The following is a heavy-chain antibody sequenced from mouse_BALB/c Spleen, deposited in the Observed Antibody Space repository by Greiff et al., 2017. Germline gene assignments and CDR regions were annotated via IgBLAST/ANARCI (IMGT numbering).Heavy chain of an antibody. Sequence: EVKLMESGTVLARPGASVKMSCKASGYTFTSYWMHWVKQRPGQGLEWIGAIYPGNSDTSYNQKFKGKAKLTAVTSTSTAYMELSSLTNEDSAVYYCTRDTTVVATYWYFDVWGAGTTVTVSS. CDR3: TRDTTVVATYWYFDV. D-gene: IGHD1-1*01. CDR2: IYPGNSDT. CDR1: GYTFTSYW. J-gene: IGHJ1*01. V-gene: IGHV1-5*01.